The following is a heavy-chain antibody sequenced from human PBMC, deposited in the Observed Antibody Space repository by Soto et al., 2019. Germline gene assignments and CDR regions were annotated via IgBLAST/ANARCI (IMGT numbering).Heavy chain of an antibody. D-gene: IGHD5-18*01. Sequence: SETLSLTCTVSGGSVSSGSYYWSWIRQPPGKGLEWIGYIYYSGSTNYNPSLKSRVTISVGTSKNQFSLKLSSVTAADTAVYYCARDSTYSYGYGMDVWGQGTTVTVSS. J-gene: IGHJ6*02. V-gene: IGHV4-61*01. CDR1: GGSVSSGSYY. CDR3: ARDSTYSYGYGMDV. CDR2: IYYSGST.